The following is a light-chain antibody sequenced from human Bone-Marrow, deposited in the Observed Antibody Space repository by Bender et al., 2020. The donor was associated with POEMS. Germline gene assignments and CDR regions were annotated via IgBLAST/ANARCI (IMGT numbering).Light chain of an antibody. Sequence: QSALTQPASVSGSPGQSITFSCTGSNSNIGRYDLVSWYQQHPGKAPKVLIYEVNQRPSGVPDRFSGSKSGNTASLAISGLQADDEADYYCCSYAGDSLVFGGGTTLTVL. CDR1: NSNIGRYDL. V-gene: IGLV2-23*02. CDR2: EVN. CDR3: CSYAGDSLV. J-gene: IGLJ2*01.